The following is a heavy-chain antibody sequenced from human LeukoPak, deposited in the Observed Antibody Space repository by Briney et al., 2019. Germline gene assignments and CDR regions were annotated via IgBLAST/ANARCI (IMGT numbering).Heavy chain of an antibody. CDR2: ISAYNGNT. CDR1: GYTFTSYG. D-gene: IGHD2-15*01. V-gene: IGHV1-18*04. J-gene: IGHJ2*01. CDR3: ARDYGPFVVVAATDWYFDL. Sequence: ASVKVSCKASGYTFTSYGISWVRQAPGQGLEWMVGISAYNGNTNYAQKLQGRVTMTTDTSTSTAYMELRSLRSDDTAVYYCARDYGPFVVVAATDWYFDLWGRGTLVTVSS.